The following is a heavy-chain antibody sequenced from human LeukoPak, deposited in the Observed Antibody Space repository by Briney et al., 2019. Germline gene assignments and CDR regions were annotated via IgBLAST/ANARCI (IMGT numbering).Heavy chain of an antibody. J-gene: IGHJ5*02. CDR3: ARTVVVIAPRSNWFDP. CDR2: ISAYNGNT. Sequence: GASVKVSCKASGYTLTSYGISWVRQAPGQGLEWMGWISAYNGNTNYAQKLQGRVTMTTDTSTSTAYMELRSLRSDDTAVYYCARTVVVIAPRSNWFDPWGQGTLVTVSS. D-gene: IGHD2-21*01. CDR1: GYTLTSYG. V-gene: IGHV1-18*01.